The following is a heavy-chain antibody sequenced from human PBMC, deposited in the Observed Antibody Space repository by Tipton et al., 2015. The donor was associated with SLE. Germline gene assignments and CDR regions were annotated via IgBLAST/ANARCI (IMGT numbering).Heavy chain of an antibody. V-gene: IGHV4-34*01. CDR2: INHSGST. D-gene: IGHD3-16*01. CDR1: GGSFSGYY. J-gene: IGHJ6*02. Sequence: TLSLTCAVYGGSFSGYYWSWIRQPPGKGLEWIGEINHSGSTNYNPSLKSRVTISVDTSKNQFSLKLSSVTAADTAVYYCARASLGGLVWGQGTTVTVSS. CDR3: ARASLGGLV.